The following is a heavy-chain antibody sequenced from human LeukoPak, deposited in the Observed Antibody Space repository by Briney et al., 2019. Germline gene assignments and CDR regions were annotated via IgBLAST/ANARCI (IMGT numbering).Heavy chain of an antibody. CDR1: GGSISNSTYY. Sequence: PSETLSLTCTVSGGSISNSTYYWGWIRQPPGKGLEWVGTVYYSGSAYYNPSLKCRVTISVDTSKNQFSLKLRSVTAADTAVYYCARRIFGLYYFDYWGQGSLVTVSS. CDR2: VYYSGSA. CDR3: ARRIFGLYYFDY. V-gene: IGHV4-39*01. J-gene: IGHJ4*02. D-gene: IGHD3/OR15-3a*01.